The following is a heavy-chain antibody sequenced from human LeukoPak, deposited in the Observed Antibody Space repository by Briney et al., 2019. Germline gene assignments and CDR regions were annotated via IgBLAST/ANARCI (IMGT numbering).Heavy chain of an antibody. CDR2: FDPEDGET. Sequence: GASVKVSYKVSGYTLTELSMHWVRQAPGKGLEWMGGFDPEDGETIYAQKFQGRVTMTEDTSTDTAYMELSSLRSDDTAVYYCATGGVYCSGGSCYRFDYWGQGTLVTVSS. J-gene: IGHJ4*02. D-gene: IGHD2-15*01. CDR1: GYTLTELS. CDR3: ATGGVYCSGGSCYRFDY. V-gene: IGHV1-24*01.